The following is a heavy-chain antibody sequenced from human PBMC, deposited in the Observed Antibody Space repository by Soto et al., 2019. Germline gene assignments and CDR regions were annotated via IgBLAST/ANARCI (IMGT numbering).Heavy chain of an antibody. CDR3: ARTSGYSSGWYVSWFDP. CDR1: GGSFSGYY. D-gene: IGHD6-19*01. J-gene: IGHJ5*02. V-gene: IGHV4-34*01. CDR2: INHSGST. Sequence: XETLSLTCAVYGGSFSGYYWRWIRQPPGKGLEWIGEINHSGSTNYNPSLKSRVTISVDTSKNQFSLKLSSVTAADTAVYYCARTSGYSSGWYVSWFDPWGQGTLVTVSS.